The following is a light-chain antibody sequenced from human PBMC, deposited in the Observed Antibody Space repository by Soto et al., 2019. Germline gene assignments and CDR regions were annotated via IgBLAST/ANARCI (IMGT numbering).Light chain of an antibody. V-gene: IGKV1-39*01. CDR3: QQSYGTPLT. J-gene: IGKJ4*01. CDR1: QSISSY. Sequence: DIEMTQSPSSLSASVGDRVTITCRASQSISSYLNWYQQKPGKVPKLLIYAASSLQGGVPPRFSGSGSGTDFTLPISSLQPEDFATYYCQQSYGTPLTFGGGTKVEIK. CDR2: AAS.